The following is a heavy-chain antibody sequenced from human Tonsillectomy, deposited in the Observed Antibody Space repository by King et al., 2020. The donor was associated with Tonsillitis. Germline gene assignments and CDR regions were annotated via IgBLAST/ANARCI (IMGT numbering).Heavy chain of an antibody. CDR1: GGSIGSYY. J-gene: IGHJ4*02. CDR2: IFYSGGT. D-gene: IGHD2-15*01. Sequence: VQLQESGPGLVKPSETLSLTCTVSGGSIGSYYWSWIRQPPGKGLEWIGDIFYSGGTSYNPSLKSRVTISVDTSKNQFSLKLSSVTAADTAVYYCARASTEGGNYDYWGQGPLVTVSS. CDR3: ARASTEGGNYDY. V-gene: IGHV4-59*01.